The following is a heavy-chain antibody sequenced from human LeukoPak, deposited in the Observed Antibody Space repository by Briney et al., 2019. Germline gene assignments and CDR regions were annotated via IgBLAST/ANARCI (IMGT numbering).Heavy chain of an antibody. CDR2: IFPSGGEI. CDR3: ARSGYFLNAFDI. Sequence: PGGSLRLSCAASGFTFSTFAMIWVRQPPGKGLEWVSSIFPSGGEIHYADSVKGRFTISRDNAKNTLYLQMNSLRAEDTAVYYCARSGYFLNAFDIWGQGTMVTVSS. D-gene: IGHD1-26*01. J-gene: IGHJ3*02. V-gene: IGHV3-23*01. CDR1: GFTFSTFA.